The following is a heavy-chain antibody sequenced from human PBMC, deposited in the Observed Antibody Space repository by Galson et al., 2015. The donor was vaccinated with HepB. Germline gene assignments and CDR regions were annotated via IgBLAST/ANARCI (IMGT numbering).Heavy chain of an antibody. CDR2: IYSGGST. J-gene: IGHJ4*02. V-gene: IGHV3-66*01. D-gene: IGHD3-22*01. CDR3: ARSGSGYYSAPPDY. CDR1: GFTVSSKY. Sequence: LRLSCAASGFTVSSKYMSWVRQAPGKGLEWVSVIYSGGSTYYADSVRGRFTISRDNSKNTLYLQMNSLRAEDTVVYYCARSGSGYYSAPPDYWGQGTLVTVSS.